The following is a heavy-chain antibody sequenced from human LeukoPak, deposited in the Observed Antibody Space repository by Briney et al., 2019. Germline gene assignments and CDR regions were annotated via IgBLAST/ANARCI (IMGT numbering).Heavy chain of an antibody. Sequence: ASETLSLTCTVSGGSISSGSYYWSWIRQPAGKGLEWIGRIYTSGSTNYNPSLKSRVTISVDTSKNQFSLKLSSVTAADTAVYYCARALEHGPFFDYWGQGTLVTVSS. D-gene: IGHD3-3*01. CDR1: GGSISSGSYY. CDR2: IYTSGST. V-gene: IGHV4-61*02. CDR3: ARALEHGPFFDY. J-gene: IGHJ4*02.